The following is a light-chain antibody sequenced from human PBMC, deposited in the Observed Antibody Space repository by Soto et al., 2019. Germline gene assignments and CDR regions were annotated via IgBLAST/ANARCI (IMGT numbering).Light chain of an antibody. CDR2: AAS. V-gene: IGKV1-9*01. Sequence: DIQLTQSPSFLSASVGDRVTITCRASQGVSNYLAWYQQKPGKAPKILIYAASTLQSGVPSRLSATVSGTEFSLTITSLQPEDFATYYCQQLFDSPITFGQGTRLEIK. CDR3: QQLFDSPIT. CDR1: QGVSNY. J-gene: IGKJ5*01.